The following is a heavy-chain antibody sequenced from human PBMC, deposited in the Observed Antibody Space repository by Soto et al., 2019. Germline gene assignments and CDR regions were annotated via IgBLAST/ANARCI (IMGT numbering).Heavy chain of an antibody. Sequence: QVQLQESGPRLVKPSETLSLTCSVSGGFISSFSWSWIRQPPGKGLEWIGYVYSSGTTINNPSLRSRVTMSLDTTKNQFSLRLTSVTAADTAVYYCAADYGSDGSGSYRFDYWGRGTLVTVSS. J-gene: IGHJ4*02. V-gene: IGHV4-59*01. CDR1: GGFISSFS. D-gene: IGHD3-10*01. CDR2: VYSSGTT. CDR3: AADYGSDGSGSYRFDY.